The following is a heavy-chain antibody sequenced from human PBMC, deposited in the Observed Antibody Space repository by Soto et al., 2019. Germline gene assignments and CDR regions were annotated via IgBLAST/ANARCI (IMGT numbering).Heavy chain of an antibody. V-gene: IGHV4-59*08. Sequence: SETLSLTCTVSGGSISSYYWSWIRQPPGKGMEWIGYIYYSGSTNHNPSLKSRVTISVDTSKNHFSLKLSSVTAADTAVYYCARGKYCSSTSCYTNGDYNEYFQHWGQGTLVTVSS. CDR2: IYYSGST. D-gene: IGHD2-2*02. CDR1: GGSISSYY. J-gene: IGHJ1*01. CDR3: ARGKYCSSTSCYTNGDYNEYFQH.